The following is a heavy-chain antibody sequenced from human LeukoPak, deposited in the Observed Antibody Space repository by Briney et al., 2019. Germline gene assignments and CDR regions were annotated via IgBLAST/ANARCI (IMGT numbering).Heavy chain of an antibody. V-gene: IGHV3-30*02. CDR1: GLPFSSHG. Sequence: GGSLRLSCVASGLPFSSHGMHWVRQAPGKGLEWVAFIHYDGSNKYYADSMKGRLTISRDNSKNTLYLQMNSLRAEDTAIYYCARVYRRYFDYWGQGTLVTVSS. CDR3: ARVYRRYFDY. CDR2: IHYDGSNK. J-gene: IGHJ4*02. D-gene: IGHD1-14*01.